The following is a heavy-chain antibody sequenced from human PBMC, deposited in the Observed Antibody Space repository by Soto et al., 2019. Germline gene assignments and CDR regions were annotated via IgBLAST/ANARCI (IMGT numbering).Heavy chain of an antibody. Sequence: PGGSLSLSCAASGFTFSSYSMNWVRQAPGKGLEWVSSISSSSSYIYYADSVKGRFTISRDNAKNSLYLQMNSLRAEDTAVYYCAREGGNYYDSSGYYPFGEGMDVWGQGTTVTVS. CDR2: ISSSSSYI. V-gene: IGHV3-21*01. D-gene: IGHD3-22*01. J-gene: IGHJ6*02. CDR1: GFTFSSYS. CDR3: AREGGNYYDSSGYYPFGEGMDV.